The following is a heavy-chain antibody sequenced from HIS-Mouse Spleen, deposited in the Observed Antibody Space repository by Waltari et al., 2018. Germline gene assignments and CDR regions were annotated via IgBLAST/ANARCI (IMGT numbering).Heavy chain of an antibody. CDR1: GFSLSTSGMC. Sequence: QVTLRESGPALVKPTQTLTLTCTFSGFSLSTSGMCVSWIRQPPGKALEWLARIDWDDDKYYSPSLKTRLTISRETSKNQVVLTMTNMDPLDTATYYCARIAEGYTSGWYAFDYWGQGTLVTVSS. D-gene: IGHD6-19*01. CDR3: ARIAEGYTSGWYAFDY. V-gene: IGHV2-70*15. CDR2: IDWDDDK. J-gene: IGHJ4*02.